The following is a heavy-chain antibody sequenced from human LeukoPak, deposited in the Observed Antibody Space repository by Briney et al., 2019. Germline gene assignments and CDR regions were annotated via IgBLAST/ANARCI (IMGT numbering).Heavy chain of an antibody. J-gene: IGHJ4*02. CDR1: GGSISTYF. V-gene: IGHV4-59*01. CDR2: IYYSGST. CDR3: ARVLLRYSFDY. Sequence: SETLSLTCTVSGGSISTYFWGWIRQPPGKGLEWIGYIYYSGSTNYNPSLKSRVTISVDTSKNQFSLKLTSVTAADTAVYYCARVLLRYSFDYWGQGTLVTVSS.